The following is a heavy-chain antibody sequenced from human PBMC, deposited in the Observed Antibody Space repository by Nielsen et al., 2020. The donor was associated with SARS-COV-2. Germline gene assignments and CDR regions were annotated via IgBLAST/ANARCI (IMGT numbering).Heavy chain of an antibody. CDR3: ARGDYGDYVDF. D-gene: IGHD4-17*01. J-gene: IGHJ4*02. Sequence: GKGLEWVAVIWYDGSNKYYADSVKGRFTISRDNSKNTLYLQMNSLRAEDTAVYYCARGDYGDYVDFWGQGTLVTVSS. CDR2: IWYDGSNK. V-gene: IGHV3-33*01.